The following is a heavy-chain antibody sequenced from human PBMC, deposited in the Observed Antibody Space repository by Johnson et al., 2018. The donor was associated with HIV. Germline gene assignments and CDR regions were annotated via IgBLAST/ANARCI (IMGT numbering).Heavy chain of an antibody. Sequence: EQLVESGGGLIQPGGSLRLSCAASGFTVSSNYMSWVRQAPGKGLEWVSVIYSDGITFYADSVKGRFTISRDKFKNTLYLQMNSLRAEDTALYYCASSRDGYKGDNSFDIWGQGTMVAVSS. V-gene: IGHV3-53*01. D-gene: IGHD5-24*01. J-gene: IGHJ3*02. CDR1: GFTVSSNY. CDR2: IYSDGIT. CDR3: ASSRDGYKGDNSFDI.